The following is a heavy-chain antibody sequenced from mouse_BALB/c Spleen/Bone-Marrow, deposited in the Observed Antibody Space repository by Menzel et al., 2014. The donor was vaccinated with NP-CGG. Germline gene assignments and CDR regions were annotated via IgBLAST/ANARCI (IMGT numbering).Heavy chain of an antibody. CDR1: GFTFSSYG. CDR2: INSNGGST. V-gene: IGHV5-6-3*01. D-gene: IGHD4-1*01. J-gene: IGHJ4*01. Sequence: EVQRVESGGGLVQLGGSLKLSCAASGFTFSSYGMSWVRQTPDKRLELVATINSNGGSTYYPDSVKGRFTISRDNAKNTLYLQMSSLKSEDTAMYYCARIWAYYAMDYWGQGTSVTVSS. CDR3: ARIWAYYAMDY.